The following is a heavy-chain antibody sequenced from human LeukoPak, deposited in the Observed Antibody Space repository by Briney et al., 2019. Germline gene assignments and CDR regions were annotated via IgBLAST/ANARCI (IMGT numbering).Heavy chain of an antibody. CDR3: ARVPSDYNPYFDY. Sequence: GGSLRLSCAASGFTFSDYYMSWIRQAPGKGLVWVSRIRNDGSSTSYADSVMGRFTISRDNAKNTLYLQMNSLRVDDTAVYYCARVPSDYNPYFDYWGQGTLVTVSS. V-gene: IGHV3-74*01. D-gene: IGHD4-11*01. J-gene: IGHJ4*02. CDR2: IRNDGSST. CDR1: GFTFSDYY.